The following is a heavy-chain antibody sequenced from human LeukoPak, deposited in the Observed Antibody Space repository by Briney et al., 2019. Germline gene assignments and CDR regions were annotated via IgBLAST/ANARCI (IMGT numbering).Heavy chain of an antibody. CDR2: ISSSSSYI. CDR3: ARGTGTILDP. J-gene: IGHJ5*02. V-gene: IGHV3-21*01. CDR1: GFTFSSYS. Sequence: AGGSLRLSCAASGFTFSSYSMNRVRQAPGKGLEWVSSISSSSSYIYYADSVKGRFTISRDNAKNSLYLQMNSLRAEDTAVYYCARGTGTILDPWGQGTLVTVSS. D-gene: IGHD1-7*01.